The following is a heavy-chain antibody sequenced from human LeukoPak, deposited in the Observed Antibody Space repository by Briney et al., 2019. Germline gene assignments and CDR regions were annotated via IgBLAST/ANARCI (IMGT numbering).Heavy chain of an antibody. CDR3: TTEGNYGSGSYYPPTFDY. Sequence: GGPLRLSCAASGFTFSNAWMSWVRQAPGKGLEWVGRIKSKTDGGTTDYAAPVKGRFTISRDDSKNTLYLQMNSLKTEDTAVYYCTTEGNYGSGSYYPPTFDYWGQGTLVTVSS. D-gene: IGHD3-10*01. CDR2: IKSKTDGGTT. J-gene: IGHJ4*02. V-gene: IGHV3-15*01. CDR1: GFTFSNAW.